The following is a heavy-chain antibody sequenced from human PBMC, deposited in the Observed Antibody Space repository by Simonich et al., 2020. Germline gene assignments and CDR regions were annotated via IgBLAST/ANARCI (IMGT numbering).Heavy chain of an antibody. Sequence: EVQLLESGGGLVQPGGSLRLSCAASGFTFSSYAMSWVRQAPGKVLGWVSAIRGSGGSTYYADSVKGRFTISRDNSKNTLYLQMNSLRAEDTAVYYCAKRSGVSITGTFDYWGQGTLVTVSS. D-gene: IGHD1-7*01. CDR1: GFTFSSYA. CDR2: IRGSGGST. CDR3: AKRSGVSITGTFDY. J-gene: IGHJ4*02. V-gene: IGHV3-23*01.